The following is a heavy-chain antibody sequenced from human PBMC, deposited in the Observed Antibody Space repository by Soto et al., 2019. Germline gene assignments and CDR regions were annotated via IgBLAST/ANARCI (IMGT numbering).Heavy chain of an antibody. CDR3: AREYYYDSSGFDY. J-gene: IGHJ4*02. Sequence: SETLSLTCTVSGGSISSGGYYWSWIRQHPGKGLEWIGYIYYSGSTYYNPSLKSRVTISVDTSKNQFSLRLSSVTAADTAVYYCAREYYYDSSGFDYWGQGTLVTVSS. CDR1: GGSISSGGYY. CDR2: IYYSGST. D-gene: IGHD3-22*01. V-gene: IGHV4-31*03.